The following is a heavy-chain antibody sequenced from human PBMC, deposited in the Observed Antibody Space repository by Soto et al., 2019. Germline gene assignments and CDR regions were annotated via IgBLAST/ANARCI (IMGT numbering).Heavy chain of an antibody. J-gene: IGHJ4*02. CDR3: AKGNSGSPYGAFDY. Sequence: PGGSLRLSCAVSGFTFSTYGMHWVRQAPGKGLEWVAVISHDGSQKFYSDSVKGRFTISRDTPNNALFLEMNGLRPDDSAVYYCAKGNSGSPYGAFDYWGQGSQVTVSS. CDR1: GFTFSTYG. V-gene: IGHV3-30*18. D-gene: IGHD1-26*01. CDR2: ISHDGSQK.